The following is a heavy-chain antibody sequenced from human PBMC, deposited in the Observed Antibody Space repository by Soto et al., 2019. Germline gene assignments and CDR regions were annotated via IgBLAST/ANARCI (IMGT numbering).Heavy chain of an antibody. V-gene: IGHV3-48*02. Sequence: EVQLVESGGGLVQRGGSLTLACAGSGFPFSAYSMNWVRQTPGKELEWLAYISSSSDTKEYADSVKGRFIISRDNAKKLLYLQINSLRDEDTAVYYCANHEFSWGQGTLVTVSS. CDR2: ISSSSDTK. CDR1: GFPFSAYS. J-gene: IGHJ1*01. D-gene: IGHD3-3*01. CDR3: ANHEFS.